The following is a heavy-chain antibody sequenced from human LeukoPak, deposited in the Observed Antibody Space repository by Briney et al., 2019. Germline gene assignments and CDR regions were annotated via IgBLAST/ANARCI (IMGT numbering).Heavy chain of an antibody. CDR2: ISTYKNNT. V-gene: IGHV1-18*01. CDR3: ARDPGSYRSDY. J-gene: IGHJ4*02. D-gene: IGHD3-16*02. CDR1: GYTFTSYG. Sequence: ASVKVSCKASGYTFTSYGISWVRQAPGQGLEWMGWISTYKNNTNYAQKLQGRVTMTTDTSTRTAYMELRSLRSDDTAVYYCARDPGSYRSDYWGQGTLVTVSS.